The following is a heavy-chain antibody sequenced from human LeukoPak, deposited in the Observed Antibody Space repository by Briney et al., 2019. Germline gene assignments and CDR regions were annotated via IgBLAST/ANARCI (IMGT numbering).Heavy chain of an antibody. V-gene: IGHV3-30*03. CDR1: GFTFSRYG. CDR3: ARERATETRRLDY. Sequence: GGSLRLSCAASGFTFSRYGMHWVRQAPGKGLEWVAVISYGGSNKNYADSVKGRFTIFRDNSKNTLYLQMHSLRPEDAAVYYCARERATETRRLDYWGQGTLVTVSS. J-gene: IGHJ4*02. CDR2: ISYGGSNK.